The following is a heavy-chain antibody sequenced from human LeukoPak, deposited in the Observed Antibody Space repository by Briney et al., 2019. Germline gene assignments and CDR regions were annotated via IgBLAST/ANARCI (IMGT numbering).Heavy chain of an antibody. CDR3: ASAAGPLDN. D-gene: IGHD6-13*01. CDR1: GFTFSSYA. Sequence: GRSLRLSCAASGFTFSSYAMHWVRQAPGKGLEWVAVISYDGSNKYYADSVKGRFTISRDNSKNTLYLQMNSLRAEDTAVYYCASAAGPLDNWGQGTLVTVSS. V-gene: IGHV3-30-3*01. J-gene: IGHJ4*02. CDR2: ISYDGSNK.